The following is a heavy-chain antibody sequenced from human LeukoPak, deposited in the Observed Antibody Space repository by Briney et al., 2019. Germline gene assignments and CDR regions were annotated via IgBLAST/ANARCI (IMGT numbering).Heavy chain of an antibody. Sequence: ASVKVSCKASGYTFTSYGVSWVRHAPGQGLEWMGWISAYNGNTNYAQKLQGRVTMTTDTSTSTAYVELRSLRSDDTAVYYCAREGHYYDSSGLFDYWGQGTLVTVSS. V-gene: IGHV1-18*01. J-gene: IGHJ4*02. D-gene: IGHD3-22*01. CDR3: AREGHYYDSSGLFDY. CDR1: GYTFTSYG. CDR2: ISAYNGNT.